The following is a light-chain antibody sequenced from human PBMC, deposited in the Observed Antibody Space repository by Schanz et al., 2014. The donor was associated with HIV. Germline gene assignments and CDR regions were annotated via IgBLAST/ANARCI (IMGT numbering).Light chain of an antibody. Sequence: QSALTQPASVSGSPGQSITISCTGTSSDVGRYDYVSWYQHHPGKAPKLIIYDVTSRPSGVSNRFSGSKSGNTASLTISGLQAEDEADYYCSSSGGSNNFVIFGGGTKLTVL. CDR1: SSDVGRYDY. J-gene: IGLJ2*01. CDR2: DVT. V-gene: IGLV2-14*03. CDR3: SSSGGSNNFVI.